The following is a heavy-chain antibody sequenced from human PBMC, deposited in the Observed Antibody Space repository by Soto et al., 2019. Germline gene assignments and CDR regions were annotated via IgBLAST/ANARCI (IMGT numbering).Heavy chain of an antibody. V-gene: IGHV3-33*06. CDR3: AKGLRDGYSYVDN. J-gene: IGHJ4*02. CDR1: GFTFSSYA. Sequence: GGSLRLSCAASGFTFSSYAMNWVRQAPGKGLEWVAVIWYDGSNKYYADSVKGRFTISRDNSKNTLYLQMNSLRAEDTAVYYCAKGLRDGYSYVDNWGQGTLVTVSS. CDR2: IWYDGSNK. D-gene: IGHD5-18*01.